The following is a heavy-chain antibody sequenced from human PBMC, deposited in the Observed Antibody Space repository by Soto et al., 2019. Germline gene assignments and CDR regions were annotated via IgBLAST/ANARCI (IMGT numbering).Heavy chain of an antibody. V-gene: IGHV6-1*01. CDR2: SYYSSKWYN. Sequence: PSEPLSLPCPISGDRVSSNSAAWNWIRQSPSRGLEWLGRSYYSSKWYNDYAVSVKSRITINPDTSKNQFSLQLNSVTPEDTAVYYCARDLVRYDYVWGSNRQRAFDIWGQGTMVTVSS. CDR1: GDRVSSNSAA. CDR3: ARDLVRYDYVWGSNRQRAFDI. D-gene: IGHD3-16*02. J-gene: IGHJ3*02.